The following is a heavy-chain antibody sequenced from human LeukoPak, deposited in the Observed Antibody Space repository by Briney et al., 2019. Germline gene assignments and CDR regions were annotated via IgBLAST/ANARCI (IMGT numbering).Heavy chain of an antibody. J-gene: IGHJ4*02. V-gene: IGHV4-39*01. CDR3: ASGLYDFWSGSYYFDY. D-gene: IGHD3-3*01. CDR2: IYYSGST. Sequence: SETLSLTCTVSGGSISSSSYYWGWIRQPPGKGLEWIGSIYYSGSTYYNPSLKSRFTISVDTSKNQFSLKLSSVTAADTAVYYCASGLYDFWSGSYYFDYWGQGTLVTVSS. CDR1: GGSISSSSYY.